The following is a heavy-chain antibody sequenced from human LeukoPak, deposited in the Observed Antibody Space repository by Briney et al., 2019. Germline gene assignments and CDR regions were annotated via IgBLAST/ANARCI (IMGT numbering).Heavy chain of an antibody. CDR3: AKAIGGIAAPFDY. D-gene: IGHD6-13*01. J-gene: IGHJ4*02. CDR2: ISWNSGSI. Sequence: PGRSLRLSCAASGFTFDDYAMHWVRQAPGKGLEWVSGISWNSGSIGYADSVKGRFTISRDNAKNSLYLQMNSLRAEDMALYYCAKAIGGIAAPFDYWGQGTLVTVSS. CDR1: GFTFDDYA. V-gene: IGHV3-9*03.